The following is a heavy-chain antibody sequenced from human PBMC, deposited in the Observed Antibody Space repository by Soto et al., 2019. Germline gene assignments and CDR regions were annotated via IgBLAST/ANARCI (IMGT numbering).Heavy chain of an antibody. CDR2: IYYSGST. CDR1: GGSISSYY. J-gene: IGHJ5*02. CDR3: ARDRGIAAAGTFSGPFDP. V-gene: IGHV4-59*01. Sequence: SETLSLTCTVSGGSISSYYWSWIRQPPGKGLEWIGYIYYSGSTNYNPSLKSRVTISVDTSKNQFSLKLSSVAAADTAVYYCARDRGIAAAGTFSGPFDPWGQGTLVTVSS. D-gene: IGHD6-13*01.